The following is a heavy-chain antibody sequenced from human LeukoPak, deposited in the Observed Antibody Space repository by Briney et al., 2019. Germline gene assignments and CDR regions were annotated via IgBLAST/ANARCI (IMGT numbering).Heavy chain of an antibody. D-gene: IGHD3-10*01. CDR2: ISAYNGNT. CDR3: ARDQAYYGSGSYYLFDY. CDR1: GGTFTSYG. J-gene: IGHJ4*02. Sequence: ASVKVSCKASGGTFTSYGISWVRQAPGQGLEWMGWISAYNGNTNYAQKLQGRVTMTTDTSTSTAYMELRSLRSDDTAVYYCARDQAYYGSGSYYLFDYWGQGTLVTVSS. V-gene: IGHV1-18*01.